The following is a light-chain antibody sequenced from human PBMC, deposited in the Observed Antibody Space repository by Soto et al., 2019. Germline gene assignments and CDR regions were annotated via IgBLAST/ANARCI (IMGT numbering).Light chain of an antibody. CDR1: QSISTY. Sequence: DIQMTQSPSSLSASVGDRVTITCRASQSISTYLHWYQQKPGKAHNLLIYAASTLQSGVPSRFSGSGSGTDFTLTISSLQPEDFATYFCQHGYSTPLTFGGGTKVDIK. CDR2: AAS. CDR3: QHGYSTPLT. J-gene: IGKJ4*01. V-gene: IGKV1-39*01.